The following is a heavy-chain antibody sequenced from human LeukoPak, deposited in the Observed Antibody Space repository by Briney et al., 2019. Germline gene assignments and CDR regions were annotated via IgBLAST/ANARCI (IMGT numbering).Heavy chain of an antibody. D-gene: IGHD4-11*01. CDR1: GFIFSHYG. CDR2: IWSDATNR. J-gene: IGHJ4*01. V-gene: IGHV3-33*01. CDR3: ARDAQRGLDYSNSLEY. Sequence: GGSLRLSCAASGFIFSHYGMHWVRQAPGKGLEWVAVIWSDATNRFYGDSVKGRFTISRDNSQNTVFLQMNSLRAEDTAIYYCARDAQRGLDYSNSLEYWGHGTLVTVSS.